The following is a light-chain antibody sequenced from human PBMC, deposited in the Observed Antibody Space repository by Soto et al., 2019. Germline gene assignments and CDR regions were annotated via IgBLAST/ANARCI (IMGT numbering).Light chain of an antibody. CDR2: GAS. CDR1: QSVFYSSNNRNY. Sequence: DSVMTQSAGSLAVSLDERATINCKSSQSVFYSSNNRNYLAWYHQKPGQAPRLLVYGASTRATGIPARFSGSGAGTDFTLTITSLQSEDFGVYCCQVYKVWPTTFGQGSKVDI. CDR3: QVYKVWPTT. J-gene: IGKJ1*01. V-gene: IGKV4-1*01.